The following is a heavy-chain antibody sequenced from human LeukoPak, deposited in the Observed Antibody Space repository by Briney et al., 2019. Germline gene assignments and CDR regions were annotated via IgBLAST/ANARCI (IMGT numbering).Heavy chain of an antibody. CDR1: GYTFTGYY. CDR2: INPNSGGT. J-gene: IGHJ4*02. D-gene: IGHD1-26*01. V-gene: IGHV1-2*02. Sequence: GASVKVSCKASGYTFTGYYMHWVRQAPGQGLEWMGWINPNSGGTNYAQKFQGRVTMTRDTSISTAYMELSSLRTEDTALYYCAKDSGSYYFDYWGQGTLVTVSS. CDR3: AKDSGSYYFDY.